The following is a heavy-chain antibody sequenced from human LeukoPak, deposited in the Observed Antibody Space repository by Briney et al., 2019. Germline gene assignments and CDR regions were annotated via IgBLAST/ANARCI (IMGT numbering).Heavy chain of an antibody. D-gene: IGHD2-15*01. Sequence: PGGSLRLSCAASGFTFNTYAMHWVRQAPGKGLEWVAGISYDGSNKYYADSVKGRFTISRDNSKNTLYLQMDSLRAEDTAVFYRARDGVALYYYYGMDVWGQGTTVTVSS. CDR1: GFTFNTYA. J-gene: IGHJ6*02. CDR3: ARDGVALYYYYGMDV. CDR2: ISYDGSNK. V-gene: IGHV3-30-3*01.